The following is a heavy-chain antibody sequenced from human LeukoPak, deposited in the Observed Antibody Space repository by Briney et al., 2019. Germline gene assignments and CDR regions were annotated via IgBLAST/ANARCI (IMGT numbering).Heavy chain of an antibody. V-gene: IGHV3-53*01. CDR2: IYSGGST. Sequence: PGGSLRLSCAASGFTVSSNYMSWVRQAPGKGLEWVSVIYSGGSTYYADSVEGRFTISRDNSKNTLHLQMNSLRAEDTAVYYCARVASGSSLDFWGQGTLVTVSS. D-gene: IGHD1-26*01. CDR3: ARVASGSSLDF. J-gene: IGHJ4*02. CDR1: GFTVSSNY.